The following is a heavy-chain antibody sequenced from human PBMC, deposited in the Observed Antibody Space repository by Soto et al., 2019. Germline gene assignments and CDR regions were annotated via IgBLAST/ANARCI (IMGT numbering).Heavy chain of an antibody. D-gene: IGHD6-13*01. J-gene: IGHJ6*02. V-gene: IGHV1-2*02. CDR3: AARIAAAASGAYYYYYGMAV. CDR2: INPNSGGT. Sequence: ASVKVSCKASGYTFTGYYMHWVRQAPGQGLEWMGWINPNSGGTNYAQKFQGRVTMTRDTSISTAYMELSRLRSDDTAVDYCAARIAAAASGAYYYYYGMAVLGQGTTVTVSS. CDR1: GYTFTGYY.